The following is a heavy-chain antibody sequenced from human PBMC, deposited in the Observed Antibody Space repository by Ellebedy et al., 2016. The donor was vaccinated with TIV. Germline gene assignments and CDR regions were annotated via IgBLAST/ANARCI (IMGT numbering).Heavy chain of an antibody. D-gene: IGHD1-26*01. CDR3: ARYAGSYADY. V-gene: IGHV1-18*01. Sequence: ASVKVSCKASGYTFTNFGFNWVRQAPGQGLEWMGWISGYTGNTNYARKFMGRVLMTTDTSTNTAYMELRTLTTDDTAMFYCARYAGSYADYWGQGTLVTVSS. CDR1: GYTFTNFG. J-gene: IGHJ4*02. CDR2: ISGYTGNT.